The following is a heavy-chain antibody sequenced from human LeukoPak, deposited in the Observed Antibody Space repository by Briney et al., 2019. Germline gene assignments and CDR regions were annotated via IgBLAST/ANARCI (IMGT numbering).Heavy chain of an antibody. CDR3: ARAGSALYYYYYYMDV. CDR2: ISGSGGST. J-gene: IGHJ6*03. CDR1: GFTFSSYA. Sequence: GGSLRLSCAASGFTFSSYAMSWVRQAPGKGLEWVSAISGSGGSTYYADSVKGRFTISRDNSKNTLYLQMGSLRAEDMAVYYCARAGSALYYYYYYMDVWGKGTTVTVSS. V-gene: IGHV3-23*01. D-gene: IGHD1-1*01.